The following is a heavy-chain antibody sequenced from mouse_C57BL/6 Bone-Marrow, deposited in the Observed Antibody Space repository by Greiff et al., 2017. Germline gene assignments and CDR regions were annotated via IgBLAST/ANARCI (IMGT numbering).Heavy chain of an antibody. CDR2: IYPGSGST. J-gene: IGHJ3*01. CDR3: ARHRAWFAY. Sequence: QVQLKQPGAELVKPGASVKLSCKASGYTFTSYWITWVKQRPGQGLEWIGDIYPGSGSTNYNEKFKSKATLTVDPSSSTAYMQLSSLTSEDSAVYCCARHRAWFAYWGQGTLVTVSA. CDR1: GYTFTSYW. V-gene: IGHV1-55*01.